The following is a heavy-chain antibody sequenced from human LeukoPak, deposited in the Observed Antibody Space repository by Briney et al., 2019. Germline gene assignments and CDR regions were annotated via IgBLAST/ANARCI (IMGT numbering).Heavy chain of an antibody. V-gene: IGHV3-7*05. D-gene: IGHD3-3*01. CDR1: GFSFNNYW. Sequence: GGSLRLSCAVSGFSFNNYWMSWVRQAPGKGLEWVANIKQDGSEKYYVDSVKGRFSISRDNAKNSLYLQMNSLRAEDTAVYYCARDYDFWSGYLDYWGQGTLVTVSS. CDR2: IKQDGSEK. CDR3: ARDYDFWSGYLDY. J-gene: IGHJ4*02.